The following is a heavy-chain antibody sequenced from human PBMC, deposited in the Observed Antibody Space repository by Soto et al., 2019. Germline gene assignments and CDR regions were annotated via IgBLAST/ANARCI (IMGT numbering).Heavy chain of an antibody. CDR2: IYKSATT. V-gene: IGHV4-30-4*01. D-gene: IGHD7-27*01. Sequence: PSWTLSLPCSVSGDSISNLDYFWAWIRQPPGQALEYIGYIYKSATTYYNPSFESRVAISVDTSKSQFSLNVTSVTAADTAVYFCARGRYCLTGRCFPNWFDSWGQGALVTVS. CDR3: ARGRYCLTGRCFPNWFDS. CDR1: GDSISNLDYF. J-gene: IGHJ5*01.